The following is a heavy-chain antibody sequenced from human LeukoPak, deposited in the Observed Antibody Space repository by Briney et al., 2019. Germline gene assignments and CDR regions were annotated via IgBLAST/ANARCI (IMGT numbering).Heavy chain of an antibody. CDR3: ARGYGHFDY. V-gene: IGHV4-34*01. Sequence: SETLSLTCAVYGGSFSGYYWSWIRQPPGKGLEWIGEINHSGSTNYNPSLKSRVTISADTSKNQFSLKLSSVTAADTAVYYCARGYGHFDYWGQGTLVTVSS. CDR2: INHSGST. J-gene: IGHJ4*02. D-gene: IGHD4-17*01. CDR1: GGSFSGYY.